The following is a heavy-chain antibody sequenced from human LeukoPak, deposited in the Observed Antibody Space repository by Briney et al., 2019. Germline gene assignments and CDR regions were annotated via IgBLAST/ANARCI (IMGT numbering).Heavy chain of an antibody. D-gene: IGHD2-21*01. V-gene: IGHV4-34*01. CDR2: INHSGST. J-gene: IGHJ4*02. Sequence: SETLSLTCAVYGGSFSGYYWSWIRQPPGKGLEWIGEINHSGSTNYNPSLKSRVTISVDTSKNQFSLKLSSVTAADTAVYYCARVTHIMFDYWGQGTLVTVSS. CDR1: GGSFSGYY. CDR3: ARVTHIMFDY.